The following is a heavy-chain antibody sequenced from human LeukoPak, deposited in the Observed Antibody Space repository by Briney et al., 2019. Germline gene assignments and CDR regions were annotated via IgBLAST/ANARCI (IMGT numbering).Heavy chain of an antibody. J-gene: IGHJ4*02. V-gene: IGHV3-23*01. CDR3: AKSPPFMHVTFYFDY. Sequence: GGSLRLSCTVSGFTFGDYVMSWVRQAPGKGLEWVSTFSGSGYITYADFVKGRFTISRDNSKNTLYLQMSSLKAEDTALYYCAKSPPFMHVTFYFDYWGQGALVAVSS. CDR2: FSGSGYIT. CDR1: GFTFGDYV. D-gene: IGHD1-14*01.